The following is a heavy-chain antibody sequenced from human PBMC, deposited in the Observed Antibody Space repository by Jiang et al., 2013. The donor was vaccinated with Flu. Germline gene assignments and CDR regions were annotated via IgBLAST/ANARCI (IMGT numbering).Heavy chain of an antibody. J-gene: IGHJ4*02. V-gene: IGHV4-39*01. CDR3: VGGYYYDSSGYYPFDY. D-gene: IGHD3-22*01. Sequence: KSRVTISVDTSKNQFSLKLSSVTAADTAVYYCVGGYYYDSSGYYPFDYWGQGTLVTVSS.